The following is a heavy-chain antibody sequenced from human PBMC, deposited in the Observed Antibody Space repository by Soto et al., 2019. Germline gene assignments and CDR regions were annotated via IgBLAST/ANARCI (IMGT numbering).Heavy chain of an antibody. CDR2: INAGNGNT. Sequence: GASVKVSCKASGYTFTSYAMHWVRQAPGQRLEWMGWINAGNGNTKYSQKFQGRVTITRDTSASTAYMELSSLRSEDTAVYYCARASLLSTAMVHLDYWGQGTLVTVSS. CDR1: GYTFTSYA. D-gene: IGHD5-18*01. CDR3: ARASLLSTAMVHLDY. V-gene: IGHV1-3*01. J-gene: IGHJ4*02.